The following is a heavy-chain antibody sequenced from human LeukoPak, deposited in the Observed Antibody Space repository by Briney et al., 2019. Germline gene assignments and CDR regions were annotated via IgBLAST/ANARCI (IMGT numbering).Heavy chain of an antibody. CDR3: ARGVKHMVRGAAHFFDY. CDR1: GGSFSGYH. D-gene: IGHD3-10*01. V-gene: IGHV4-34*01. CDR2: IDHSGST. J-gene: IGHJ4*02. Sequence: SETLSLTCAVYGGSFSGYHWSWIRQPPGKGLEWIGEIDHSGSTNYNPSLKSRVTISVDTSKNQFSLKLSSVTAADTAVYYCARGVKHMVRGAAHFFDYWGQGTLVTVSS.